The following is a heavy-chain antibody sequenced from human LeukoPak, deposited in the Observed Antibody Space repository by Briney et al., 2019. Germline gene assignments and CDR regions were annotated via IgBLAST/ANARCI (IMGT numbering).Heavy chain of an antibody. CDR2: IYYSGST. CDR3: ARGRPSGN. V-gene: IGHV4-59*12. D-gene: IGHD1-26*01. CDR1: GGSISSYY. Sequence: PSETLSLTCTVSGGSISSYYWSWIRQPPGKGLEWIGYIYYSGSTNYNPSLKSRVTISVDTSKNQFSLKLSSVTAADTAVYYCARGRPSGNWGQGTLVTVSS. J-gene: IGHJ4*02.